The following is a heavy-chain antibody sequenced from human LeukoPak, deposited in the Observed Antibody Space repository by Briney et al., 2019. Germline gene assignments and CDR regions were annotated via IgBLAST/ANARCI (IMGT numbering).Heavy chain of an antibody. Sequence: GGSLRLSCAASGFTFSGSAMHWVRQASGKGLEWVGRIRSKANSYATAYAASVKGRFTISRDDSKNTAYLQMNSLKTEDTAVYYCTRPEYSSSSVWFDPWGQGTLVTVS. CDR2: IRSKANSYAT. CDR1: GFTFSGSA. CDR3: TRPEYSSSSVWFDP. V-gene: IGHV3-73*01. J-gene: IGHJ5*02. D-gene: IGHD6-6*01.